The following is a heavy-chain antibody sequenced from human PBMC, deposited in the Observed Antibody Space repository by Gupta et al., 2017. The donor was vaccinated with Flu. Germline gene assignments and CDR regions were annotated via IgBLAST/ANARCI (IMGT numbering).Heavy chain of an antibody. J-gene: IGHJ3*02. D-gene: IGHD6-6*01. Sequence: QVTLRESGPALVKPTQTLTLTCTFSGFSLSTSGMCVSWIRQPPGKALEWLALIDWDDDKYYSTSLKTRLTISKDTSKNQVVLTMTNMDPVDTATYYCARLTLIAARCSDAFDIWGQGTMVTVSS. CDR2: IDWDDDK. CDR3: ARLTLIAARCSDAFDI. CDR1: GFSLSTSGMC. V-gene: IGHV2-70*01.